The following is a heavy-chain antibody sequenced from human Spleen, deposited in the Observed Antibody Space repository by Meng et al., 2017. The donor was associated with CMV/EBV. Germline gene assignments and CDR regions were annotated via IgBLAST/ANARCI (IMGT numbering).Heavy chain of an antibody. D-gene: IGHD1-1*01. CDR1: GFTFSNYS. Sequence: GGSLRLSCAASGFTFSNYSMNWVRQAPGRGLEWVSSIIGSNKYIYYADSLKGRFTISRDNSKSSLYLQMNSLRAEDTAVYYCAKDLGDARYGNFYGMDVWGQGTTVTVSS. CDR2: IIGSNKYI. J-gene: IGHJ6*02. V-gene: IGHV3-21*04. CDR3: AKDLGDARYGNFYGMDV.